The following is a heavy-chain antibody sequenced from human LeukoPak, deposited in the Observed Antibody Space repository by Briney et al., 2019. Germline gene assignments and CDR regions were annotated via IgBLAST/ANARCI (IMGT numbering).Heavy chain of an antibody. CDR3: AKDRGSYRHFDY. J-gene: IGHJ4*02. Sequence: GWSLRLSCAASGFTFSSYGMHWVRQAPGKGLEWVAFIRYDGSNKYYADSVKGRFTISRDNSKNTLYLQMNSLRAEDTAVYYCAKDRGSYRHFDYWGQGTLVTVSS. CDR1: GFTFSSYG. V-gene: IGHV3-30*02. CDR2: IRYDGSNK. D-gene: IGHD1-26*01.